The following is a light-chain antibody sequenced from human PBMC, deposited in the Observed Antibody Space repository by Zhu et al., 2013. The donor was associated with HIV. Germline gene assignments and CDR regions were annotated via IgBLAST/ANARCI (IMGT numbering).Light chain of an antibody. CDR1: QSISTY. J-gene: IGKJ4*01. V-gene: IGKV1-39*01. CDR2: AAS. Sequence: DIQMTQSPSSLSASVGDRVTITCRASQSISTYLHWYQQKPGKAPKLLIYAASSLQSGVPSRFSGTGSGTDFTLTISSLQPEDSATYYCQQSYTVHPLSFGGGTKVRSN. CDR3: QQSYTVHPLS.